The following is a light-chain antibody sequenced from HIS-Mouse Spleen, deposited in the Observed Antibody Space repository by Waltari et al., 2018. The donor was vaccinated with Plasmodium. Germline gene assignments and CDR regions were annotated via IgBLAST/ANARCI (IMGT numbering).Light chain of an antibody. V-gene: IGLV3-21*02. J-gene: IGLJ2*01. CDR1: KIGSKS. Sequence: SYVLTQPPSVSVAPGQTARITCGGDKIGSKSVQGYQQKPGQAPVLVVYDDSERPSGSPERCSGYNYGNTATLTISRVEAGDEADYYCQVWDSSSDHVVFGGGTKLTVL. CDR3: QVWDSSSDHVV. CDR2: DDS.